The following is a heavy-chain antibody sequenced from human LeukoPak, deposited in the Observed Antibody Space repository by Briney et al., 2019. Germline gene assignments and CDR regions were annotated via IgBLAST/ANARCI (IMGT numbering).Heavy chain of an antibody. J-gene: IGHJ2*01. V-gene: IGHV3-48*03. CDR2: IRRSGNNT. CDR1: GFTFSSCG. CDR3: ARDAASAGGDYWHVEL. D-gene: IGHD6-25*01. Sequence: HPGGSLRLSCAASGFTFSSCGMNWVRQAPGKGLEWVSYIRRSGNNTYYADSVKGRFSISRDNAKNSLYLQMNSLRAEDTAVYYCARDAASAGGDYWHVELWGRGTLVTVSS.